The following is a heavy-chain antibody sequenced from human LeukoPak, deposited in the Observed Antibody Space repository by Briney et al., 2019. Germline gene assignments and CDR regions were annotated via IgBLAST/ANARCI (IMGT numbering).Heavy chain of an antibody. CDR3: ARDLEGAMDIRDY. CDR2: INPNSGGT. Sequence: ASVKVSCKASGYTFTGYYMHWVRQAPGQGLEWMGWINPNSGGTNYAQKFQGRVTMTRDTSISTAYMELSRLRSDDTAVYYCARDLEGAMDIRDYWGQGTLVTVSS. D-gene: IGHD3-16*01. V-gene: IGHV1-2*02. J-gene: IGHJ4*02. CDR1: GYTFTGYY.